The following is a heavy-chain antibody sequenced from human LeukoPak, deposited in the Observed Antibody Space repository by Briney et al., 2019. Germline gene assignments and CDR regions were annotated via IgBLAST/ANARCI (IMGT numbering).Heavy chain of an antibody. V-gene: IGHV4-61*08. J-gene: IGHJ4*02. D-gene: IGHD6-13*01. CDR1: GGSISSGDYY. CDR2: AYHSGSA. CDR3: ARGTDLSSSWYDY. Sequence: PSETLSLTCTVSGGSISSGDYYWSWIRQPPGKGLEWIGYAYHSGSANYNPSLKSRVTMSVDTSKNQFSLKVSSVTAADTAVYYCARGTDLSSSWYDYWGQGTLVTVPS.